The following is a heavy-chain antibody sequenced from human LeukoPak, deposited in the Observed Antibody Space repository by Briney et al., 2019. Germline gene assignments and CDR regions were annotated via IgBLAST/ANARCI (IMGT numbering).Heavy chain of an antibody. D-gene: IGHD2-2*01. J-gene: IGHJ3*02. CDR2: ISGSGGST. Sequence: GGSLRLSCAASGFTFSSYAMSWVRQAPGKGLEWVSAISGSGGSTYYADSVKGRFTISRDNSKNTLYLQMNSLRAEDTAVYYCAKDPLVYCSSTSCPTDNDAFDIWGQGTMVTVSS. CDR3: AKDPLVYCSSTSCPTDNDAFDI. V-gene: IGHV3-23*01. CDR1: GFTFSSYA.